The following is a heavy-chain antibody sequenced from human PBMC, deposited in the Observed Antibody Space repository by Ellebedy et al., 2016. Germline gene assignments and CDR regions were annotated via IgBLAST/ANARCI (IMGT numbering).Heavy chain of an antibody. CDR3: ARQHIVVVTADSEKHNWFDP. CDR1: GGSISSYY. CDR2: IYYSGST. V-gene: IGHV4-59*08. D-gene: IGHD2-21*02. Sequence: GSLRLSXTVSGGSISSYYWSWIRQPPGKGLEWIGYIYYSGSTNYNPSLKSRVTISVDTSKNQFSLKLSSVTAADTAVYYCARQHIVVVTADSEKHNWFDPWGQGTLVTVSS. J-gene: IGHJ5*02.